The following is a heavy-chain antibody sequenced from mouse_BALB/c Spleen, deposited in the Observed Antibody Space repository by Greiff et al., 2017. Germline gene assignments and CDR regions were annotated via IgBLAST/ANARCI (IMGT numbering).Heavy chain of an antibody. J-gene: IGHJ4*01. Sequence: QVQLQQSGPQLVRPGASVKISCKASGYSFTSYWMHWVKQRPGQGLEWIGMIDPSDSETRLNQKFKDKATLTVDKSSSTAYMQLSSPTSEDSAVYYCARNRYEYAMDYWGQGTSVTVSS. CDR3: ARNRYEYAMDY. V-gene: IGHV1S126*01. CDR1: GYSFTSYW. CDR2: IDPSDSET. D-gene: IGHD2-14*01.